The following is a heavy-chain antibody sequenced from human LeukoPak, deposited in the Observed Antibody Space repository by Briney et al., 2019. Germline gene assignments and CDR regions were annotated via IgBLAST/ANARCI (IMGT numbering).Heavy chain of an antibody. CDR2: ISAYNGNT. Sequence: ASVTVSCKASGYTFTSYGISWVRQAPGQGVEWMGWISAYNGNTNYAQKLQGRVTMTTDTSTSTAYMELRSLRSDDTAVYYCARDLRGYSYGPKYFDYWGQGTLVTVSS. V-gene: IGHV1-18*01. D-gene: IGHD5-18*01. CDR1: GYTFTSYG. J-gene: IGHJ4*02. CDR3: ARDLRGYSYGPKYFDY.